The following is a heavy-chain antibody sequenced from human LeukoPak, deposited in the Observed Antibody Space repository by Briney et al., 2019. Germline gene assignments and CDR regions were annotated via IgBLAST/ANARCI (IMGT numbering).Heavy chain of an antibody. D-gene: IGHD3-10*01. CDR2: ISYDGSNK. Sequence: GGSLRLSCAASGFTFSSYGMHWVRQAPGKGLEWVAVISYDGSNKYYADSVKGRFTISRDNSKNTLYLQMNSLRAEDTAVYYCAKLVGEGFDYWGPGTLVTVSS. CDR1: GFTFSSYG. CDR3: AKLVGEGFDY. V-gene: IGHV3-30*18. J-gene: IGHJ4*02.